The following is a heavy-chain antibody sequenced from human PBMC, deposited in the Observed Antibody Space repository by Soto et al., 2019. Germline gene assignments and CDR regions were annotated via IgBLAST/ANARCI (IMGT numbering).Heavy chain of an antibody. J-gene: IGHJ5*02. Sequence: GDSVKVSCKASGGTFSSYTISWVRQAPGEGLEWMGRIIPILGIANYAQKFQGRVTMTADKSTDTAYMELSSLRSEDTAVYYCAPSYFYSGDYVFFSPWGQGTLVTVSS. D-gene: IGHD4-17*01. CDR2: IIPILGIA. CDR1: GGTFSSYT. CDR3: APSYFYSGDYVFFSP. V-gene: IGHV1-69*02.